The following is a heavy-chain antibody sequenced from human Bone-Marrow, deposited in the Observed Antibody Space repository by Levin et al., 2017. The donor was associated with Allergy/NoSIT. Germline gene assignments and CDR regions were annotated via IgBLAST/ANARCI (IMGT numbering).Heavy chain of an antibody. CDR1: GYTFTSYG. Sequence: ASVKVSCKASGYTFTSYGISWVRQAPGQGLEWMGWISAYNGNTNYAQKLQGRVTMTTDTSTSTAYMELRSLRSDDTAVYYCAREEYCSSTSCPGVYGMDVWGQGTTVTVSS. V-gene: IGHV1-18*01. J-gene: IGHJ6*02. D-gene: IGHD2-2*01. CDR2: ISAYNGNT. CDR3: AREEYCSSTSCPGVYGMDV.